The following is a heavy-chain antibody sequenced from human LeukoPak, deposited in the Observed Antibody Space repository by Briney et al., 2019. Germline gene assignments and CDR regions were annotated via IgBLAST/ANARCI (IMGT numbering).Heavy chain of an antibody. CDR3: ARGRDGYSLYFDL. J-gene: IGHJ2*01. CDR1: GGFISGYH. Sequence: SETLPLTCNVSGGFISGYHWSWIRQPPGKGLEWIGYIYYSGSSNYNPSLKSRVTMSADTSKNQFSLKLSSVTAADTAVYYCARGRDGYSLYFDLWGRGTLVTVSS. V-gene: IGHV4-59*12. D-gene: IGHD5-24*01. CDR2: IYYSGSS.